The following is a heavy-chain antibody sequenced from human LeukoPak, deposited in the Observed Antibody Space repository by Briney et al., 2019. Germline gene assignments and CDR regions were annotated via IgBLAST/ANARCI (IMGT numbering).Heavy chain of an antibody. CDR3: ATAVRGVISPLLRWYFDP. J-gene: IGHJ2*01. CDR2: FDPEDGET. Sequence: ASVKVSCKVSGCTLTELSMHWVRQAPGKGLEWMGGFDPEDGETIYAQKFQGRVTMTEDTSTDSAYMELSSLRSEDTAVYYCATAVRGVISPLLRWYFDPWGRGTLVTVSS. D-gene: IGHD3-10*01. CDR1: GCTLTELS. V-gene: IGHV1-24*01.